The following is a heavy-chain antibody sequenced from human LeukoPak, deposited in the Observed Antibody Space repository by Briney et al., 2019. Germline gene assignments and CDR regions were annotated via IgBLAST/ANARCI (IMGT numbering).Heavy chain of an antibody. V-gene: IGHV4-34*01. CDR3: ARPRYCSGGSCYPEPYFRH. Sequence: LRLSCAASGFTFSSYEMNWVRQPPGKGLEWIGEINHSGSTNYNPSLKSRVTISVDTSKNQFSLKLSSVTAADTAVYYCARPRYCSGGSCYPEPYFRHWGQGTPVTVSS. D-gene: IGHD2-15*01. J-gene: IGHJ1*01. CDR2: INHSGST. CDR1: GFTFSSYE.